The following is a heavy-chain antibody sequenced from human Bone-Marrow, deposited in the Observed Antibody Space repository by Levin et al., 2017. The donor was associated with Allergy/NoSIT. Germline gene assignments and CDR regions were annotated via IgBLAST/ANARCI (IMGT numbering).Heavy chain of an antibody. J-gene: IGHJ4*02. CDR1: GFTFSTYA. CDR3: AKEGYISSWYYFDY. V-gene: IGHV3-23*01. Sequence: GGSLRLSCAASGFTFSTYAMSWVRQAPGKGLEWVSALSGTGAGTYYADSVKGRFTISRDNSKSTLYLQMNSLRADDTAVYYCAKEGYISSWYYFDYWGQGTLVTVSS. CDR2: LSGTGAGT. D-gene: IGHD6-19*01.